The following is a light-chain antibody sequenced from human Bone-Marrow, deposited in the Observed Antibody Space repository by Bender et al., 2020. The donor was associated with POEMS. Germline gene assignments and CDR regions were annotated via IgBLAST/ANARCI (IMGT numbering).Light chain of an antibody. Sequence: QSALTQPASVSGSPGQSITISCTGSSDDVGKYKFVSWYQQPPGKAPKLIIYEGTKRPSGVSDRFSGSKSGNTASLTVSGLQAEDEAVYFCLSYDSSLSEAVFGAGTKVTVL. J-gene: IGLJ1*01. CDR3: LSYDSSLSEAV. CDR1: SDDVGKYKF. CDR2: EGT. V-gene: IGLV2-23*01.